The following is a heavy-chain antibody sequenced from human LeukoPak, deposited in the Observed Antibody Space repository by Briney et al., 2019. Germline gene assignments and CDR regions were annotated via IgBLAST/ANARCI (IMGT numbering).Heavy chain of an antibody. J-gene: IGHJ4*02. CDR3: ARGVTTEYYYDSSGYYHFDY. CDR1: GYTFTSYG. D-gene: IGHD3-22*01. V-gene: IGHV1-18*01. Sequence: ASVKVSCKASGYTFTSYGISWVRQAPGQGLEWMGWISAYNGNTNYAQKLQGRVTMTTDTSTSTAYMELRSLRSDDTAVYYCARGVTTEYYYDSSGYYHFDYWGQGTLVTVSS. CDR2: ISAYNGNT.